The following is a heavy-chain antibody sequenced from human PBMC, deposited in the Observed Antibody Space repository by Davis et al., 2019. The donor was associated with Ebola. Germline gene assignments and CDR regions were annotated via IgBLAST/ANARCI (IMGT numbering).Heavy chain of an antibody. CDR3: ARGGQGVGAGRWLDP. D-gene: IGHD2-15*01. CDR1: GYTFTSYD. V-gene: IGHV1-69*04. J-gene: IGHJ5*02. Sequence: SVKVSCKASGYTFTSYDISWVRQAPGQGLEWMGRIIPILGIANYAQKFQGRVTITADKSTSTAYMELSSLRSEDTAVYYCARGGQGVGAGRWLDPWGQGTLVTVSS. CDR2: IIPILGIA.